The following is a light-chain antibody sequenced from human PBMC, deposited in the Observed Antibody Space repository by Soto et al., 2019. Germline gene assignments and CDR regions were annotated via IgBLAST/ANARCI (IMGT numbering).Light chain of an antibody. J-gene: IGKJ3*01. Sequence: EIVMTQSPATLSVSPGERATLSCRASQSVSTDFAWYQQKPGQAPRRLIYGASTRATGIPARFSGSGSGTEFTLTINSLQSEDLAIYYCHQYNDWPRFTFGPGTKVEIK. CDR1: QSVSTD. CDR3: HQYNDWPRFT. V-gene: IGKV3-15*01. CDR2: GAS.